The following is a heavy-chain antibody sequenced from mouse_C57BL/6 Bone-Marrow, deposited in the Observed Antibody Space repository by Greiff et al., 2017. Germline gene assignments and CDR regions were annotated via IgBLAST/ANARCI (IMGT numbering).Heavy chain of an antibody. CDR3: SRQVTTVLATKYFDV. D-gene: IGHD1-1*01. CDR2: ISGGGGNT. Sequence: DVKLVESGGGLVKPGGSLKLSCAASGFTFSSYTMSWVRQTPGKRLQWVAAISGGGGNTYYPDSVKGRFTISRDTDKTILTLQRRRLRAEDTALYYCSRQVTTVLATKYFDVWGTGTTVTVSS. V-gene: IGHV5-9*01. J-gene: IGHJ1*03. CDR1: GFTFSSYT.